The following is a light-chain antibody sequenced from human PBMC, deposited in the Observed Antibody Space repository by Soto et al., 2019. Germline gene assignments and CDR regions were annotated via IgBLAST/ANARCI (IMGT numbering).Light chain of an antibody. CDR2: YVR. CDR1: SSDVGGYNY. V-gene: IGLV2-14*03. J-gene: IGLJ1*01. Sequence: QSALTQPASVSGSPGQYITISCTGTSSDVGGYNYVSWYQHHPGKAPKLMIYYVRNRPSGVSYRFSVSKSGSTASLTISGLQAEDEADYYCSSYTSSSTLVFGTGTKLTVL. CDR3: SSYTSSSTLV.